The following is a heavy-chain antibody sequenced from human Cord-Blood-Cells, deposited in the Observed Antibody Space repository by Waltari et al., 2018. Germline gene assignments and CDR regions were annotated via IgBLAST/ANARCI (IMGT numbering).Heavy chain of an antibody. CDR2: IYHSGGT. D-gene: IGHD6-13*01. CDR1: GYSISSGYY. J-gene: IGHJ5*02. Sequence: QVQLQESGPGLVKPSETLSLTCAVSGYSISSGYYWGWIRQPPGKGLEWIGRIYHSGGTYCNPSRKGRVTISVDTSKNQFSLKLSSVTAADTAVYYCARVTPGIAAAGSLDWFDPWGQGTLVTVSS. V-gene: IGHV4-38-2*01. CDR3: ARVTPGIAAAGSLDWFDP.